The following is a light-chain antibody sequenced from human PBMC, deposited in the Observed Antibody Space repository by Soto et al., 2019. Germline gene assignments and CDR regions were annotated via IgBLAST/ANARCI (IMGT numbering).Light chain of an antibody. V-gene: IGKV2-30*02. CDR3: MQGTHWPPYT. CDR1: QSLVHSDGKTY. Sequence: DVVMTQSPLSLPVTLGQPASISCRSSQSLVHSDGKTYLNWFQQRPGQSPRRLIYKVSNRDSGVPDRFSGSGSRTDFTLKISRGEAEDVGVYYCMQGTHWPPYTFGQGTKLDIK. J-gene: IGKJ2*01. CDR2: KVS.